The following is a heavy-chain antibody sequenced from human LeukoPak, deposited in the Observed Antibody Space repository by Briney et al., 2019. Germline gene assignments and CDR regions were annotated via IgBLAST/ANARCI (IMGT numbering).Heavy chain of an antibody. Sequence: SGGSLRLSCAASGFTFSSYGMSWVRQAPGKGLEWVSAISGGGGSTYYADSVKGRFTISRDNSKNTLYLQMNSLRAEDTAVYYCAKDYAVGSIDYWGQGTLVTVSS. CDR1: GFTFSSYG. CDR2: ISGGGGST. J-gene: IGHJ4*02. D-gene: IGHD3-16*01. V-gene: IGHV3-23*01. CDR3: AKDYAVGSIDY.